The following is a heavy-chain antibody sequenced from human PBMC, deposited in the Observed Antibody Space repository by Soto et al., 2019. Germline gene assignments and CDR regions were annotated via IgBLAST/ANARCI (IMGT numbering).Heavy chain of an antibody. CDR2: ISSSSSYI. J-gene: IGHJ4*02. CDR3: ARDEKTTVTNFDY. Sequence: GGSLRLSCAASGFTFSSYSMNWVRQAPGKGLEWVSSISSSSSYIYYADSVKGRFTISRDNAKNSLYLQMNSLRAEDTAVYYCARDEKTTVTNFDYWGQGTLVTVSS. D-gene: IGHD4-17*01. V-gene: IGHV3-21*01. CDR1: GFTFSSYS.